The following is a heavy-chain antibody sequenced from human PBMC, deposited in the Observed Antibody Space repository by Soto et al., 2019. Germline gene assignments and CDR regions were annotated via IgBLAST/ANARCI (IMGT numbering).Heavy chain of an antibody. V-gene: IGHV3-23*01. D-gene: IGHD3-22*01. J-gene: IGHJ4*02. CDR2: ISGSAGST. CDR3: AKNPTVNMIVVVSNFDY. Sequence: GGSLRLSCAASGFTFSSYAMSWVRQAPGKGLEWVSGISGSAGSTYYADSVKGRFTISRDNSKNTLYLQMNSLRAEDTAVYYCAKNPTVNMIVVVSNFDYWGQGTLVTVSS. CDR1: GFTFSSYA.